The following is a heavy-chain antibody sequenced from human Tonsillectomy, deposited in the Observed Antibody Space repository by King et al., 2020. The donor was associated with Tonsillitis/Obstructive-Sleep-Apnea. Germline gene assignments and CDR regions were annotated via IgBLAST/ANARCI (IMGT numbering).Heavy chain of an antibody. CDR3: ARAYYDGTGYYYWYFDL. J-gene: IGHJ2*01. CDR2: IIPIFGTA. CDR1: GGTFNTFA. Sequence: VKLVESGAEVKKPGSSVKVSCKASGGTFNTFAICWVRQAPGLGLEWMGGIIPIFGTANYAQKFQDRVTITADESTSTAYMALSSLRSEDTAAYYCARAYYDGTGYYYWYFDLWGRGTLVTVSS. V-gene: IGHV1-69*01. D-gene: IGHD3-22*01.